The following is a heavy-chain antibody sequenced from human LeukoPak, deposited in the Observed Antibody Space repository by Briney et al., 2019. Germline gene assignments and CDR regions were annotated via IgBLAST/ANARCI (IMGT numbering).Heavy chain of an antibody. D-gene: IGHD1-26*01. CDR1: GYTFPTYG. Sequence: ASVKVSCKTSGYTFPTYGLAWVRQAPGQGLEWMGWISPYNGETLYARKFQGRFTLTTDTSTATAYMELRSLRSDDTAVYYCVRDNLPVGSPGNYFVSWGQGTLVTVSS. V-gene: IGHV1-18*01. J-gene: IGHJ4*02. CDR2: ISPYNGET. CDR3: VRDNLPVGSPGNYFVS.